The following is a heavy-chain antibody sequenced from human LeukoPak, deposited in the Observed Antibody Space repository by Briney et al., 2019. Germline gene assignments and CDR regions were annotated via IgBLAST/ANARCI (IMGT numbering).Heavy chain of an antibody. Sequence: EPGGSLRLSCAASGFSFGTYAMSWIRQPPGKGLEWIGSIYYSGSTYYNPSLKSRVTISVDTSKNQFSLKLSSVTAADMAVYYCARHSGYDYAPFPPIDYWGQGTLVTVSS. J-gene: IGHJ4*02. D-gene: IGHD5-12*01. V-gene: IGHV4-39*01. CDR1: GFSFGTYA. CDR3: ARHSGYDYAPFPPIDY. CDR2: IYYSGST.